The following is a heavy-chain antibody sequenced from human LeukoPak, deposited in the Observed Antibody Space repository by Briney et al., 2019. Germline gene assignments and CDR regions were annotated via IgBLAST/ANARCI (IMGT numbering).Heavy chain of an antibody. J-gene: IGHJ4*02. CDR3: ARGTYYYDSSGSRYFDY. CDR1: GGSISSSSYY. V-gene: IGHV4-39*07. Sequence: SETLSLTCTVSGGSISSSSYYWGWIRQPPGKGLEWIGSIYYSGSTYYNPSLKSRVTISVDTSKNQFSLKLSSVTAADTAVYYCARGTYYYDSSGSRYFDYWGQGTLVTVSS. D-gene: IGHD3-22*01. CDR2: IYYSGST.